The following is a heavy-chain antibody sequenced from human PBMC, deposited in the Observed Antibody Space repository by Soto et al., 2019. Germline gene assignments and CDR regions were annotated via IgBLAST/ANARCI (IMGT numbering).Heavy chain of an antibody. CDR3: ARDGSGSYGMDV. J-gene: IGHJ6*02. Sequence: QVQLVESGGGVVQPGRSLRLSCAASGFTFSSYGMHWVRQAPGKGLEWVAVIWYDGSNKYYADSVKGRFTISRDNSKNTLYLQMNSLRAEDTAVYYCARDGSGSYGMDVWGQGTTVTVSS. CDR2: IWYDGSNK. V-gene: IGHV3-33*01. D-gene: IGHD3-10*01. CDR1: GFTFSSYG.